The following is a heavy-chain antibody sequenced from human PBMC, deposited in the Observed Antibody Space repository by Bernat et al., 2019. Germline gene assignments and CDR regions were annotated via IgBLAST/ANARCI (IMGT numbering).Heavy chain of an antibody. CDR1: GVTFGDYA. V-gene: IGHV3-49*04. D-gene: IGHD3-3*01. J-gene: IGHJ6*03. CDR3: PRGSDFWSGFENYYYMDV. CDR2: IRSKEEGGTT. Sequence: EGKRGEEGGGLVQQGRGRRSAGKEEGVTFGDYAMSGGGEEEGKGREWVGFIRSKEEGGTTEYAASVKGRFTISRDDSKSIAYLQMNSLKTEDTAVYYCPRGSDFWSGFENYYYMDVWGKGTTVTVSS.